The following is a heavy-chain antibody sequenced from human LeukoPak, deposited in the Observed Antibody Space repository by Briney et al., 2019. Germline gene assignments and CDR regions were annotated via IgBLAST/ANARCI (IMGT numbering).Heavy chain of an antibody. J-gene: IGHJ6*03. V-gene: IGHV3-66*02. CDR1: GFTVSSNY. CDR2: IYSGGST. CDR3: ARVLGMDPPYYYYYYMDV. D-gene: IGHD7-27*01. Sequence: PGGSLRLSCAASGFTVSSNYMSWVRQAPGKGLEWGSVIYSGGSTYYADSMKGRFTISRDKSKHTVYLQMNSLRPEDTAVYYCARVLGMDPPYYYYYYMDVWGRGTTVTVSS.